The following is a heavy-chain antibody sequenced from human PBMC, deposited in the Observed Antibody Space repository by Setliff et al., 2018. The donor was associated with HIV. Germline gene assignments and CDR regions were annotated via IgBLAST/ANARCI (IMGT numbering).Heavy chain of an antibody. CDR3: AGGGTNWFDP. Sequence: KPSETLSLTCTVSGGSISSHHCSWIRQPPGRGLEWIGTTPYSGSTNYSPSLKSRVTISIDTSTKQVPLKVNSVTAADTALYYCAGGGTNWFDPWGQGTLVTVSS. CDR1: GGSISSHH. CDR2: TPYSGST. D-gene: IGHD5-12*01. V-gene: IGHV4-59*11. J-gene: IGHJ5*02.